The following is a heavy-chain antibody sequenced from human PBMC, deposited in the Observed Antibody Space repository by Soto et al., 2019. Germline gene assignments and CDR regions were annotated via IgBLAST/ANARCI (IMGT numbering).Heavy chain of an antibody. D-gene: IGHD1-20*01. CDR2: ILGSGANT. J-gene: IGHJ4*02. CDR1: GFTFSDYA. Sequence: ACGSLRLSCAASGFTFSDYAMSWVPQAPGQGPEWVSTILGSGANTYYPDSVKGRFTLSRDNSRNTLDLHLNSLRAEDTAVYYSVRYIAGPYYLDYWGQGT. CDR3: VRYIAGPYYLDY. V-gene: IGHV3-23*01.